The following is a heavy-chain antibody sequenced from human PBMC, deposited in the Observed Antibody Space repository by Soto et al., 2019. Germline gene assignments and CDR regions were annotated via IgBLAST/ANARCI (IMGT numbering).Heavy chain of an antibody. D-gene: IGHD3-10*01. CDR2: VSPPFRTS. J-gene: IGHJ6*02. CDR1: GVSFNNNG. CDR3: ARVLYCGSGSYSPYGMDV. Sequence: QVQLVQSGAEVKKPGSSVKVSCKTSGVSFNNNGIGWVRQAPGHGLEWMGGVSPPFRTSNYARKFQGRISITADASTGTVNMELSSLTSEDTAQYYCARVLYCGSGSYSPYGMDVWGQGTTVTVSS. V-gene: IGHV1-69*01.